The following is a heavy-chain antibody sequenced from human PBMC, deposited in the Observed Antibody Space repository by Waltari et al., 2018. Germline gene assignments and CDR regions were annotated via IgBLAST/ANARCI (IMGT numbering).Heavy chain of an antibody. J-gene: IGHJ4*02. CDR3: ARDRGRGLYLDV. Sequence: QLQESGPGLVQPSGTLSLSCAVSGDSVTSVNWWSWVRQSPQRGLEWIGQVLSTGKTNYSPSFASRVTMSLDASNNQFSLKVTSATAADTAVYYCARDRGRGLYLDVWGPGTLVTVSP. V-gene: IGHV4-4*02. D-gene: IGHD2-15*01. CDR2: VLSTGKT. CDR1: GDSVTSVNW.